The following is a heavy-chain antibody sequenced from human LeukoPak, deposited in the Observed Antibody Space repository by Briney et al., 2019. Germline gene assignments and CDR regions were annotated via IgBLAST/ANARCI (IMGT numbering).Heavy chain of an antibody. CDR2: INAGNGNT. Sequence: EASVKVSCKASGYTFTSYAMHWVRQAPGQRLEWMGWINAGNGNTKYSRKFQGRVTITRDTSASTAYMELSSLRSEDTAVYYCARLCSGGSCYYYFDYWGQGTLVTVSS. CDR1: GYTFTSYA. J-gene: IGHJ4*02. D-gene: IGHD2-15*01. CDR3: ARLCSGGSCYYYFDY. V-gene: IGHV1-3*01.